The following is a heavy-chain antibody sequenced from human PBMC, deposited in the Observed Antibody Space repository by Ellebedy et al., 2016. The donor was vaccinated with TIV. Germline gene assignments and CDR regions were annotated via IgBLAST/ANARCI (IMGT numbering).Heavy chain of an antibody. V-gene: IGHV2-5*08. Sequence: TLSLTCTVSGGSLNTYYWSWIRQPPGKALEWLALIYWDDDKRYSPSLKSRLTITKDTSKNQVILTMTDMDPVDTATYFCAHSLLSFDFWSGFSGGWFDPWGQGTLVIVSS. J-gene: IGHJ5*02. D-gene: IGHD3-3*01. CDR1: GGSLNTYYW. CDR2: IYWDDDK. CDR3: AHSLLSFDFWSGFSGGWFDP.